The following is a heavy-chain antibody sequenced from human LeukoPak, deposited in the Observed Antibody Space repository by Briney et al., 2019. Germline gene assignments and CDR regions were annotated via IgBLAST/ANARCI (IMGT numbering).Heavy chain of an antibody. V-gene: IGHV3-9*01. J-gene: IGHJ3*02. Sequence: PGGSLRLSCAASGFTFDDYAMHWVRHAPGKGLEWVSGISWNSGSIGYADSVKGRFTISRDNAKNSLYLQMNSLRAEDTALYYCAKDFESHSSGWYSDAFDIWGQGTMVTVSS. CDR1: GFTFDDYA. CDR2: ISWNSGSI. D-gene: IGHD6-19*01. CDR3: AKDFESHSSGWYSDAFDI.